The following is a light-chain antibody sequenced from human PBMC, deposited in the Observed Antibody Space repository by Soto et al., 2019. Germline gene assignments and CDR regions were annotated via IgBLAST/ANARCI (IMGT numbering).Light chain of an antibody. CDR1: QSIKSW. Sequence: DIQMTQSPSTLSASVGDRVTITCRASQSIKSWLAWYQQKPGKAPKLLIYKASSLQSGVPSRFSGSGSGTEFTLTISSLQPDDFAIYYCQQYNSYPWTFGQGTKAEIK. CDR3: QQYNSYPWT. V-gene: IGKV1-5*03. CDR2: KAS. J-gene: IGKJ1*01.